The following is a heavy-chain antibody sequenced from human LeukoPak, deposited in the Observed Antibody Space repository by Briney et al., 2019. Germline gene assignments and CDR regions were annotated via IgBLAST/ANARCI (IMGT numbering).Heavy chain of an antibody. CDR3: ARGQEWYYYDSSGYRNDAFDI. CDR1: GGSISSGGYY. J-gene: IGHJ3*02. V-gene: IGHV4-31*03. CDR2: IYYSGST. D-gene: IGHD3-22*01. Sequence: ASQTLSLTCTVSGGSISSGGYYWSWIRQHPGKGLEWIGYIYYSGSTYCNPSLKSRVTISVDTSKNQFSLKLSSVTAADTAVYYCARGQEWYYYDSSGYRNDAFDIWGQGTMVTVSS.